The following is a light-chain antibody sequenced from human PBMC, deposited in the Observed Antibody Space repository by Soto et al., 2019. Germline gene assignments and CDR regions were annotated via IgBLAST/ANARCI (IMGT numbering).Light chain of an antibody. Sequence: DIQMTQSPSTLSASVGDRVTITCRASQSISTWLAWYQQKPGKAPRLLIYKASSLESEVPSRFSGRGSGTEFTLTINSLQPDDFATYFCQQYDTYSTFGQGTKVDIK. V-gene: IGKV1-5*03. CDR1: QSISTW. J-gene: IGKJ1*01. CDR2: KAS. CDR3: QQYDTYST.